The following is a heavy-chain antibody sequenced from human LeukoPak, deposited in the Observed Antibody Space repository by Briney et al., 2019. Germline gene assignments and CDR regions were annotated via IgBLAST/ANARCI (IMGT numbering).Heavy chain of an antibody. V-gene: IGHV1-3*01. Sequence: ASVKVSCKASGGTFSSYAISWVRQAPGQRLEWMGWINAGNGNTKYSQKFQGRVTITRDTSASTAYMELSSLRSEDTAVYYCARDQRLYYGSGSYNPWYFDLWGRGTLVTVSS. CDR1: GGTFSSYA. CDR2: INAGNGNT. CDR3: ARDQRLYYGSGSYNPWYFDL. J-gene: IGHJ2*01. D-gene: IGHD3-10*01.